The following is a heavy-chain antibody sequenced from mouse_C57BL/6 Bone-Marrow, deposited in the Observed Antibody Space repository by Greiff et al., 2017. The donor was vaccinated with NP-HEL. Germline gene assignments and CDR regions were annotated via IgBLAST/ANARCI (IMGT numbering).Heavy chain of an antibody. Sequence: EVQLQQSGGDLVKPGGSLKLSCAASGFTFSSYGMSWVRQTPDKRLEWVATISSGGSYTYYPDSVKGRFTISRDNAKNTLYLQMSSLKSEDTAMYYCARHGKGYAMDYWGQGTSVTVSS. V-gene: IGHV5-6*01. J-gene: IGHJ4*01. CDR1: GFTFSSYG. CDR2: ISSGGSYT. CDR3: ARHGKGYAMDY.